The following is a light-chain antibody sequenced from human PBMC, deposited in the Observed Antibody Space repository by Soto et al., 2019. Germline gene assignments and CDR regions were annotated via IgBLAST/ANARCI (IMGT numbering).Light chain of an antibody. V-gene: IGKV3-20*01. J-gene: IGKJ1*01. CDR3: QQYGSSGT. CDR1: QSVSSY. CDR2: GAS. Sequence: EIGLTHSPVTLSLSPGERATLSCRASQSVSSYLAWYQQKPGQAPRLLIYGASNRATGIPDRFSGSGSGTDFTLTISRLEPEDFAVYYCQQYGSSGTFGQGTKVDIK.